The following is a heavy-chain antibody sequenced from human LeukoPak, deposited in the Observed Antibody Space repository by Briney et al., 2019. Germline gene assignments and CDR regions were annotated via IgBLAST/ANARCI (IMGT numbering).Heavy chain of an antibody. CDR3: ARLTVVTRQIDY. CDR1: GGSISSGDYY. J-gene: IGHJ4*02. D-gene: IGHD4-23*01. CDR2: IYYSGST. V-gene: IGHV4-30-4*01. Sequence: PSETLSLTCTVSGGSISSGDYYWSWIRQPPGKGLEWIGYIYYSGSTYYNPSLKSRVTISVDTSKNQFSLKLSSVTAADTAVYYCARLTVVTRQIDYWGQGTLVTVSS.